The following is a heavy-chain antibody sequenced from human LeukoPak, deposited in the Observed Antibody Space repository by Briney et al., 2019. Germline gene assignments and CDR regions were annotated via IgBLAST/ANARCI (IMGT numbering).Heavy chain of an antibody. Sequence: PSETLSLTCAVYGGSFSGYYWSWIRQPPGKGLEWIGEINHSGSTNYNPSLKSRVTISVDTFKNQFSLKLSSFTAAAPAVYYRARSPEYYDFWSGYSSPFDYWGQGTLVTVSS. CDR1: GGSFSGYY. D-gene: IGHD3-3*01. J-gene: IGHJ4*02. CDR3: ARSPEYYDFWSGYSSPFDY. CDR2: INHSGST. V-gene: IGHV4-34*01.